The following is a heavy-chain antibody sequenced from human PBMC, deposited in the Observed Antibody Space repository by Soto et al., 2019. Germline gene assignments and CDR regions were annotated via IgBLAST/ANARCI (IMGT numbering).Heavy chain of an antibody. V-gene: IGHV3-21*01. CDR1: GFAFSSYT. CDR3: ARIVATIYYYYHGMDV. Sequence: VGSLRLSCAASGFAFSSYTMNWVRQAPGKGLEWVSSISGSDRKIYYADSVKGRLTISRDNSKNSLYLQMNSLRAEDTAVYYCARIVATIYYYYHGMDVWGQGTTVTVSS. J-gene: IGHJ6*02. CDR2: ISGSDRKI. D-gene: IGHD5-12*01.